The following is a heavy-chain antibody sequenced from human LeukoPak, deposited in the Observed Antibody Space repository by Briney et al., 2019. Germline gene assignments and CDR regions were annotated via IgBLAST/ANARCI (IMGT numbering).Heavy chain of an antibody. CDR1: GFTMSNYG. D-gene: IGHD4-17*01. V-gene: IGHV3-23*01. CDR2: IRSAVDTT. J-gene: IGHJ4*02. Sequence: GGSLRLSCAASGFTMSNYGVSWVRQAPGKGLEWVSGIRSAVDTTHYADSVKGRFTISRDNSKNTLYLQMNSLRAEDTAVYYCAKSTVTYYFDCWGQGTLVTVSS. CDR3: AKSTVTYYFDC.